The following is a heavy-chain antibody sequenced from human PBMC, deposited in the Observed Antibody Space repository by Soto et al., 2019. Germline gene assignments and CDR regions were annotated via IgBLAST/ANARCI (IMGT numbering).Heavy chain of an antibody. D-gene: IGHD3-10*01. CDR1: GGSFSDYY. Sequence: QVRLQQWGAGLLKPSETLPLTCAVYGGSFSDYYWSWVRQPPGKGLEWIGEINHSGCTNYNPSLKSRVTISVDTSKNQFSLKLNSVTAADTAVYYCAREVPSRYFDLWGRGTPVTVSS. CDR2: INHSGCT. V-gene: IGHV4-34*01. CDR3: AREVPSRYFDL. J-gene: IGHJ2*01.